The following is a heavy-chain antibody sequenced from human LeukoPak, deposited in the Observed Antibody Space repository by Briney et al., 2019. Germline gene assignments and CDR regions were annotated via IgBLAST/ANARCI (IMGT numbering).Heavy chain of an antibody. Sequence: PSETLSLTCAVYGGSFSGYYWSWIRQPPGKGLEWIGEINHSGSTNYNPSLKSRVTISVDTSKNQFSLKLSSVTAADTAVYYCARGVVRGAKYYYYYMDVWGKGTTVTISS. J-gene: IGHJ6*03. CDR1: GGSFSGYY. D-gene: IGHD3-10*01. CDR3: ARGVVRGAKYYYYYMDV. V-gene: IGHV4-34*01. CDR2: INHSGST.